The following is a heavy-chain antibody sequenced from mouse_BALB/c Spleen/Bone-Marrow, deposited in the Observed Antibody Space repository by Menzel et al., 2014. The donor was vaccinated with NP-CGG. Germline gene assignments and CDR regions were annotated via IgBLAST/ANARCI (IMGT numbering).Heavy chain of an antibody. D-gene: IGHD2-14*01. CDR1: GYTFTDYA. J-gene: IGHJ4*01. V-gene: IGHV1-67*01. CDR2: ISSYYGDA. CDR3: ARIGKVRNAVDY. Sequence: VQLQQSGAELVRPGVSVKISCKGSGYTFTDYAVHWVKQSHTKSLEWIGLISSYYGDATYNQKFKGKATMTVDKSSSTAFLELARLTSEDSAIYYCARIGKVRNAVDYWGQGTSGTVAA.